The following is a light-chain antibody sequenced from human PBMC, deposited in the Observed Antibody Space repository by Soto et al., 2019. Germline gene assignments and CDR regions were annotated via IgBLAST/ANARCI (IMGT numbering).Light chain of an antibody. CDR3: QQYNNWPPWK. J-gene: IGKJ1*01. CDR2: GAS. V-gene: IGKV3-15*01. CDR1: QSVGSS. Sequence: RTQSPSTLSQPPGASATLSCSFSQSVGSSLAWYQQSPGQAPRLLIYGASTRATGIPARFSGSGSGTEFTLTITSLQSADFAVYYCQQYNNWPPWKFGQGTKV.